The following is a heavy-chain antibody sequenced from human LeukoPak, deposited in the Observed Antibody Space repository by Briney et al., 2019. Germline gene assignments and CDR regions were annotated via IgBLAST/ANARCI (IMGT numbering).Heavy chain of an antibody. CDR3: ARGSDYTWGG. D-gene: IGHD3-10*01. J-gene: IGHJ4*01. V-gene: IGHV4-4*02. CDR1: GVSISDSFEHY. CDR2: VHHTGRT. Sequence: PSETLSLTCVVSGVSISDSFEHYWSWVRQPPGKEFEWIAEVHHTGRTIYSPSFARRVAISADTSRNQVSLIVTSVTAADTAVYYCARGSDYTWGGWGQGTLVTVSS.